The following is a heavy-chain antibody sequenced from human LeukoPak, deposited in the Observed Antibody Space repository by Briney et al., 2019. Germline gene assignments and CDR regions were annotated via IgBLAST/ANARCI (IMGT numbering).Heavy chain of an antibody. V-gene: IGHV1-69*05. CDR1: GGTFSSYA. CDR3: ARGTIFGVVILSFDY. D-gene: IGHD3-3*01. J-gene: IGHJ4*02. CDR2: IIPIFGTA. Sequence: ASVKVSCKASGGTFSSYAISWVRQAPGRGLEWMGGIIPIFGTANYAQKFQGRVTITTDESTSTAYMELSSLRSEDTAVYYCARGTIFGVVILSFDYWGQGTLVTVSS.